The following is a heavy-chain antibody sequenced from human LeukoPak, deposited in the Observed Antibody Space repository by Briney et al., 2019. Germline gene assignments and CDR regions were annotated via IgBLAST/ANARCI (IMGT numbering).Heavy chain of an antibody. D-gene: IGHD2-2*01. J-gene: IGHJ5*02. Sequence: SETLSLTCTLSRGSLSTYHWSWLRQPAGKGREWIGRIYTSGSTSYNPSLKSRVTISVDKSTTQFSLKLSSVTAADTAVYYCTRDLEHCDSTSWHNWFDPWGQGTLVTVSS. CDR2: IYTSGST. CDR1: RGSLSTYH. CDR3: TRDLEHCDSTSWHNWFDP. V-gene: IGHV4-4*07.